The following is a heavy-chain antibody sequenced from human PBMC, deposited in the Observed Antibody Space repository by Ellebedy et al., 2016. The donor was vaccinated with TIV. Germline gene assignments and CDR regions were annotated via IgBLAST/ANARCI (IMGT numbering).Heavy chain of an antibody. J-gene: IGHJ4*02. CDR1: GLTFSSYN. D-gene: IGHD6-19*01. V-gene: IGHV3-48*02. Sequence: GESLKISCAASGLTFSSYNMNWVRQAPGKGLEWVSKMSSSSSRVYYADSVKGRFTISRDNAKNSLYLQMNSLRDEDTAVYYCAVGSSSGYWGQGTLVTVSS. CDR2: MSSSSSRV. CDR3: AVGSSSGY.